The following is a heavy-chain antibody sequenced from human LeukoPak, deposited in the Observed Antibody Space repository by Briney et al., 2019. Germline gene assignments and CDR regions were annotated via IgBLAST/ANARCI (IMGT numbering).Heavy chain of an antibody. D-gene: IGHD3-22*01. CDR3: ARGRPMYYDSSGYPLIYFDY. J-gene: IGHJ4*02. CDR1: GGSISGSSHY. Sequence: SETLSLTCTVSGGSISGSSHYWGWIRQPPGKGLEWIGSIYYSGSTYHNPSLQSRVTISVDTSKNQFSLKLSSVIAADTAVYYCARGRPMYYDSSGYPLIYFDYWGQGTLVTVSS. V-gene: IGHV4-39*07. CDR2: IYYSGST.